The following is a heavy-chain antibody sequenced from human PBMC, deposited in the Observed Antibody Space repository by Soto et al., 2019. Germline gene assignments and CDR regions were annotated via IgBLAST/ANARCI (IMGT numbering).Heavy chain of an antibody. CDR2: IIPIFGTP. CDR3: AADLLLGELAYYGLDV. D-gene: IGHD3-16*01. Sequence: QVQLVQSGAEVKKPGSSVMVSCKASGGTFSSYGISWVRQAPGQGLEWMGGIIPIFGTPNYAQKFQGRVTITADKSTSTAYMELYSLRSEDTAVYYCAADLLLGELAYYGLDVWGQGTTVTVS. CDR1: GGTFSSYG. J-gene: IGHJ6*02. V-gene: IGHV1-69*06.